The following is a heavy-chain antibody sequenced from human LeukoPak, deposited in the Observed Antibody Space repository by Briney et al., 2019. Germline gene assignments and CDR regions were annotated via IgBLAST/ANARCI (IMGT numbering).Heavy chain of an antibody. CDR1: GFTFNNYA. D-gene: IGHD1-1*01. Sequence: PGGSLRLSCAASGFTFNNYAMSWVRQAPGKGLEWVSAISGSGGTTYYADSVKGRFTISRDNAKNSLYLQMNSLRAEDTAVYYCARDPVQLERRGYFQHWGQGTLVTVSS. CDR2: ISGSGGTT. V-gene: IGHV3-23*01. J-gene: IGHJ1*01. CDR3: ARDPVQLERRGYFQH.